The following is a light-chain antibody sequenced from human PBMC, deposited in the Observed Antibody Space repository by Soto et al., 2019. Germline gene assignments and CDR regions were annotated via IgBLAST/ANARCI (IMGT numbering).Light chain of an antibody. V-gene: IGKV1-39*01. CDR3: QQNYDVPYT. CDR1: PSIGSY. J-gene: IGKJ2*01. CDR2: AAD. Sequence: QLTQAPSLLSASVGDRVTITCRASPSIGSYLNWYQHKPGEAPKLLIFAADTLKSGVPSRFSGSGFNKEFTLTVTSLQPADFATYYCQQNYDVPYTFGLGTRVEIK.